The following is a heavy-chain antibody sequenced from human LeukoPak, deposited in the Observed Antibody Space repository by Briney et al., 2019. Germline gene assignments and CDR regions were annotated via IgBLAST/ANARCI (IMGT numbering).Heavy chain of an antibody. V-gene: IGHV3-74*01. J-gene: IGHJ6*02. CDR3: AIDRHYTMNI. Sequence: GGSLRLSCAASAVPFTASWMHWVRQAPGKGLAWVSHISSDGSVIVYADSVKGRFTISRDNAKSTLYLQMNSLRVDDTAVYYCAIDRHYTMNIWGQGTTVTVSS. CDR2: ISSDGSVI. D-gene: IGHD4-11*01. CDR1: AVPFTASW.